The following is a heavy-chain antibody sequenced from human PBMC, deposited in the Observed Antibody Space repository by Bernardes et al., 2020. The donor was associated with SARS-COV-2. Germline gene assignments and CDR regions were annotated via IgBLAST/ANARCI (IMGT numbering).Heavy chain of an antibody. V-gene: IGHV4-59*08. D-gene: IGHD4-17*01. CDR3: ASGSAYGAPDIFNV. Sequence: SETLSLTCTFSSDSITNYYYSWIRQPPGGGLEWIGYIYHSGSTNYNPSLKRRVTISADTSRNQVSLRLSSVTATDTAVYFCASGSAYGAPDIFNVWGLGTKVTVS. CDR2: IYHSGST. J-gene: IGHJ3*01. CDR1: SDSITNYY.